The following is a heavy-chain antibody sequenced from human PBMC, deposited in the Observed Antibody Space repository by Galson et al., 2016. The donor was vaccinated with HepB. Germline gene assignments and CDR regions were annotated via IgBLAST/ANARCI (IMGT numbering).Heavy chain of an antibody. J-gene: IGHJ5*02. CDR1: GFTVSNNY. D-gene: IGHD6-13*01. Sequence: SLRLSCAASGFTVSNNYMSWVRQPPGKGLEWVSLIYSGGGTLYADSVKGRFTISRDNSKNTLYLQMNSLRAEDTAVYYCARMRSELTAGGWGRPFDPWGQGTLVTVAS. V-gene: IGHV3-53*01. CDR3: ARMRSELTAGGWGRPFDP. CDR2: IYSGGGT.